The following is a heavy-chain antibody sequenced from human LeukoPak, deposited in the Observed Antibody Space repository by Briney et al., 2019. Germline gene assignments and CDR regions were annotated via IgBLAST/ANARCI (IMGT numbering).Heavy chain of an antibody. CDR1: GGSISSYY. CDR2: IYTSGST. D-gene: IGHD4-11*01. CDR3: ARLHSIYYYYMDA. Sequence: SETLSLTCTVSGGSISSYYWSWVRQPPGKGLEWIGYIYTSGSTNYNPSLKSRVTISVDTSKNQFSLKLSSVTAADTAVYYCARLHSIYYYYMDAWGKGTTVTVSS. V-gene: IGHV4-4*09. J-gene: IGHJ6*03.